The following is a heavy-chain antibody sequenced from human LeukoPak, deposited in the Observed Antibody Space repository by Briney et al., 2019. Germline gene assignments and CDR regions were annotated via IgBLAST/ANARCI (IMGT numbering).Heavy chain of an antibody. V-gene: IGHV4-38-2*01. Sequence: PSETLPLTCVVPGSSIRSRYYWGWIRQPPGGGLEWIGIISDRGSTYYNSSLRSRVNISVDMSKNQFSLTLRSVTAADTAIYFCARYFDFWSGYPNWLDPWGQGMLVIVSA. D-gene: IGHD3-3*01. J-gene: IGHJ5*02. CDR3: ARYFDFWSGYPNWLDP. CDR1: GSSIRSRYY. CDR2: ISDRGST.